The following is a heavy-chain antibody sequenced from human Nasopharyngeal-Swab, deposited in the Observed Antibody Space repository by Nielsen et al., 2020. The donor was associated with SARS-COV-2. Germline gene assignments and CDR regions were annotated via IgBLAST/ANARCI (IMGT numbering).Heavy chain of an antibody. CDR1: GYTFTSYY. D-gene: IGHD1-26*01. CDR2: INPSGGST. J-gene: IGHJ6*02. V-gene: IGHV1-46*01. Sequence: ASVKVSCKASGYTFTSYYMHWVRQAPGQGLEWMGIINPSGGSTNYAQKFQGRVTMTRDTSTSTVYMELSSLRSEDTAVYYCARDLGGSYQYYYYGMDVWGQGTTVTVSS. CDR3: ARDLGGSYQYYYYGMDV.